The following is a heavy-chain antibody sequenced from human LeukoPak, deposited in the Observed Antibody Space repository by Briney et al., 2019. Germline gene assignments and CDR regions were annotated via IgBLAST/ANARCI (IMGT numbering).Heavy chain of an antibody. CDR2: IYPGDSDT. CDR1: GYSFTSYW. D-gene: IGHD2-2*01. J-gene: IGHJ3*02. V-gene: IGHV5-51*01. CDR3: ASVYCSSTSCAHDAFDI. Sequence: GESLKISCKGSGYSFTSYWIGWVRQMPGKGLEWMGIIYPGDSDTRYSPSFQGQVTISADKSISTAYLQWSSLKASDTAMYYCASVYCSSTSCAHDAFDIWGQGTMVTVSS.